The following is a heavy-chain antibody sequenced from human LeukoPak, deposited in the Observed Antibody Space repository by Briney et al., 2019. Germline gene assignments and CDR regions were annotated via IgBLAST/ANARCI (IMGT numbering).Heavy chain of an antibody. CDR3: ARHGSSGYSPYYFDY. J-gene: IGHJ4*02. V-gene: IGHV4-39*01. CDR1: GGSISSSSYY. CDR2: IYYSGST. D-gene: IGHD3-22*01. Sequence: SETLSLTCTVSGGSISSSSYYWGWIRQPPGKGLEWIGSIYYSGSTYYNPSLKNRVTISVDTSKNQFSLKLSSVTAADTAVYYCARHGSSGYSPYYFDYWGQGTLVTVSS.